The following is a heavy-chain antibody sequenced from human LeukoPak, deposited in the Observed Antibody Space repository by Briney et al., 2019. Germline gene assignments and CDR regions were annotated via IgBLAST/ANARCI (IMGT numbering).Heavy chain of an antibody. V-gene: IGHV1-46*01. CDR3: ASSFYDLLVYFDY. CDR1: GYTFTSYY. J-gene: IGHJ4*02. D-gene: IGHD5/OR15-5a*01. CDR2: INPSDGST. Sequence: ASVTVSCKSSGYTFTSYYMHWVRQAPGQGLEWMGKINPSDGSTRYAHKFQGRVTMTRDMSKSTVYMELSSRRSEDTAGYYCASSFYDLLVYFDYWGQGTLVTVSS.